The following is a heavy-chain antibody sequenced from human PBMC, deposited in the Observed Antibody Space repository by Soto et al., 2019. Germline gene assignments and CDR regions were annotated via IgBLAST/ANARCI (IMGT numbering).Heavy chain of an antibody. V-gene: IGHV3-30*18. CDR3: AKDQRITMVRGVTDYYYYGMDV. Sequence: QVQVVESGGGVVQPGRSLRLSCAASGFTFSSYGMHWVRQAPGKGLEWVAVISYDGSNKYYADSVKGRFTISRDNSKNTLYLQMNSLRAEDTAVYYCAKDQRITMVRGVTDYYYYGMDVWGQGTTVTVSS. D-gene: IGHD3-10*01. J-gene: IGHJ6*02. CDR1: GFTFSSYG. CDR2: ISYDGSNK.